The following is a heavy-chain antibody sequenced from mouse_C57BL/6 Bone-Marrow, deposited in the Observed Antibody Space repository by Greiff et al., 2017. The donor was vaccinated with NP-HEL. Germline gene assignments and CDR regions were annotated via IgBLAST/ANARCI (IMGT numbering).Heavy chain of an antibody. CDR1: GYTFTSYW. Sequence: QVQLKQPGAELVKPGASVKMSCKASGYTFTSYWITWVKQRPGQGLEWIGDIYPGSGSTNYNEKFKSKATLTVDTSSSTAYMQLSSLTSEDSAVYYCARSGGWLLPAWFAYWGQGTLVTVSA. CDR3: ARSGGWLLPAWFAY. CDR2: IYPGSGST. V-gene: IGHV1-55*01. D-gene: IGHD2-3*01. J-gene: IGHJ3*01.